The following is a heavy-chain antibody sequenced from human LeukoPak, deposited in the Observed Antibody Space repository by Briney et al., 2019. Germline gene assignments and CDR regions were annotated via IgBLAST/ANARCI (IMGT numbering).Heavy chain of an antibody. J-gene: IGHJ5*02. Sequence: GASVKVSCKASGYTFTGYYMHWVRQAPGQGLEWMGWISAYNGNTNYAQKLQGRVTMTTDTSTSTAYMELRSLRSDDTAVYYCARDPRTRIAGYSSSWSTGGDWFDPWGQGTLVTVSS. CDR3: ARDPRTRIAGYSSSWSTGGDWFDP. CDR2: ISAYNGNT. D-gene: IGHD6-13*01. CDR1: GYTFTGYY. V-gene: IGHV1-18*04.